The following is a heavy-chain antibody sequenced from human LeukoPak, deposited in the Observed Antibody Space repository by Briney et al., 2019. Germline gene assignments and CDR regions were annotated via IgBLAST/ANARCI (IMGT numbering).Heavy chain of an antibody. D-gene: IGHD1-1*01. Sequence: SETLSLTCTVSGGSITSYYWSWIRQSAGKGLEWIGRIYITGSTTYNPSLKSRVTMSLDTSKNQFSLKLSSVTAADTAVYYCARDRGTWNDDGFDYWGQGTLLTVSS. CDR2: IYITGST. V-gene: IGHV4-4*07. CDR1: GGSITSYY. CDR3: ARDRGTWNDDGFDY. J-gene: IGHJ4*02.